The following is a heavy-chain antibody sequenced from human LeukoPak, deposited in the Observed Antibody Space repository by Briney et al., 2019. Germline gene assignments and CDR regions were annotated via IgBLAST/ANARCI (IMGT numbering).Heavy chain of an antibody. Sequence: SETLSLTCAVYAVSFSGYYWSWIRQPPGKGLEWSGEINHSGSTNYNPSLRSRATISVDTSKNQFSLKLRSATAAHTAVYYCRRNRGSGYSGIYYYYYNCMDVWGKGTTVTVSS. CDR2: INHSGST. CDR1: AVSFSGYY. V-gene: IGHV4-34*01. J-gene: IGHJ6*03. D-gene: IGHD3-3*01. CDR3: RRNRGSGYSGIYYYYYNCMDV.